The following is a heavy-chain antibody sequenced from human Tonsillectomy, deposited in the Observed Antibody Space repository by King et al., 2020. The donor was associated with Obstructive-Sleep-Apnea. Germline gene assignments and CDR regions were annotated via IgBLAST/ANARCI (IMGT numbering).Heavy chain of an antibody. CDR1: GFTFSSYG. J-gene: IGHJ4*02. Sequence: VQLVESGGGVVQPGRSLRLSCAASGFTFSSYGMHWVRQAPGKGPEWVAVIWDDGSYKYYAYSVKGRFTISRDNSKNTLYLQMNSLRAEDTAVYYCARHERLFDYWGQGTLVTVSS. CDR2: IWDDGSYK. CDR3: ARHERLFDY. D-gene: IGHD4-11*01. V-gene: IGHV3-33*01.